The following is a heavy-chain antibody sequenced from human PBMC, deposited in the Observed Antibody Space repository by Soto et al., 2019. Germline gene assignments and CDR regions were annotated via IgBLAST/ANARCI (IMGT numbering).Heavy chain of an antibody. Sequence: ASVKASCKASGYTFTSYGISWVRQAPEQGLEWMGWISAYNGNTNYAQKLQGRVTMTTDTSTSTAYMELRSLRSDDTAVYYCARGIFGVVILANPDAFDIWGQGTMVTVSS. CDR3: ARGIFGVVILANPDAFDI. CDR1: GYTFTSYG. CDR2: ISAYNGNT. D-gene: IGHD3-3*01. V-gene: IGHV1-18*01. J-gene: IGHJ3*02.